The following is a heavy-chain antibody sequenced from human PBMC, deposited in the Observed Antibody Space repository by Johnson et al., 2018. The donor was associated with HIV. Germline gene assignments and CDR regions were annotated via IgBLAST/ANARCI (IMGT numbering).Heavy chain of an antibody. CDR1: GFNFNNYG. V-gene: IGHV3-30*18. J-gene: IGHJ3*02. D-gene: IGHD6-6*01. CDR2: ISYDGSNK. CDR3: AKVYSSSVPAPGI. Sequence: QVQLVESGGGVVQPGRSLRLSCAASGFNFNNYGMHWVRQAPGKGLEWVAVISYDGSNKYFADSVKGRFTISQSQSKNMLYLQINSLSAEDTAVYYCAKVYSSSVPAPGIWGQGTMVTVSS.